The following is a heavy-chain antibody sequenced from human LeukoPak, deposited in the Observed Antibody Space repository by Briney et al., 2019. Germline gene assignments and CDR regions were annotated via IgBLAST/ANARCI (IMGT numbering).Heavy chain of an antibody. CDR3: ARDLGYCRRTSCYGWFVP. Sequence: VKVSCKASRGTFRSYAISGVRQAPGRGLEWMGGIIPIFGTANYVQKVQGRVTMDVDDSTSTPYMELSSLRSEDTAVYYWARDLGYCRRTSCYGWFVPWGQGALVTVS. D-gene: IGHD2-2*01. V-gene: IGHV1-69*01. CDR2: IIPIFGTA. CDR1: RGTFRSYA. J-gene: IGHJ5*02.